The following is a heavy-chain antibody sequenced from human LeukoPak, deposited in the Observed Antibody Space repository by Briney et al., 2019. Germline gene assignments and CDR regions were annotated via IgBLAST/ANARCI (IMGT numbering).Heavy chain of an antibody. CDR3: ARFRVYGDYYFDY. CDR2: INPNSGGT. J-gene: IGHJ4*02. Sequence: ASVKVSCKASGYTFTGYYMHWVRQAPGQGLEWMGWINPNSGGTNYAQKFQGRVTMTGDTSISTAYMELSRLRSDDTAVYYCARFRVYGDYYFDYWGQGTLVTVSS. D-gene: IGHD4-17*01. V-gene: IGHV1-2*02. CDR1: GYTFTGYY.